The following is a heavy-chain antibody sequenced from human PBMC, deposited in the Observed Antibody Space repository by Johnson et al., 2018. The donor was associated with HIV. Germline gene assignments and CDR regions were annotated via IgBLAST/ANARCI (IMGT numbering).Heavy chain of an antibody. CDR2: LCSGGST. CDR3: ARVIQAAGTVDDAFDI. V-gene: IGHV3-66*01. D-gene: IGHD6-13*01. J-gene: IGHJ3*02. Sequence: VQLVESGGGVVQPGRSLRLSCAASGFTVSSYYMTWVRQAPGKGLEWVSVLCSGGSTYYADSVKGRFTISRDNSKNTLYLQMNSLRAEDTAVYYCARVIQAAGTVDDAFDIWGQGIMVIVSS. CDR1: GFTVSSYY.